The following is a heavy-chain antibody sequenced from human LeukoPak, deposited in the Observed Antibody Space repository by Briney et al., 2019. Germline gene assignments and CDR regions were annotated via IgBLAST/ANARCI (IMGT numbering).Heavy chain of an antibody. D-gene: IGHD3-16*01. CDR3: ARQLGVGVWALDR. CDR2: IFYTGKI. Sequence: SETLSLTCDVSGDSITTEHYWWGWLRQPPGKGLEWIAIIFYTGKIHDNPSLRNRISMSVDTSKDQFSLRLSAVTAADTAVYYCARQLGVGVWALDRWGQGTLVTVSS. J-gene: IGHJ4*02. CDR1: GDSITTEHYW. V-gene: IGHV4-39*01.